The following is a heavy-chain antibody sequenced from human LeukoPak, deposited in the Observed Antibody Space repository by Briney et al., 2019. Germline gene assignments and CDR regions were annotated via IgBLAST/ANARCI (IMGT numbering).Heavy chain of an antibody. CDR1: GGTFSSYA. V-gene: IGHV1-69*06. Sequence: SVKVSCKASGGTFSSYAISWVRQAPGQGLEWMGGIIPIFGTANYAQKYRGRVTITADKSTRTAYMELSSLRSEDTAVYYCAREWPRITMVRGPFDYWGQGTLVTVSS. D-gene: IGHD3-10*01. CDR2: IIPIFGTA. CDR3: AREWPRITMVRGPFDY. J-gene: IGHJ4*02.